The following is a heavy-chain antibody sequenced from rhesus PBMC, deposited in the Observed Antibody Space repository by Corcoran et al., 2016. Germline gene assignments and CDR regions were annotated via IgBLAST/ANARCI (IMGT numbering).Heavy chain of an antibody. J-gene: IGHJ4*01. Sequence: EVQLVESGGGLVQPGGSLRLSCAASGFTFSNYYMHWVRQAQGKGLEWIALIRNKANMYTTEYGAAVTGRFTISRDDSKNTLYLQMSSLKTEDTAVYYCTKLHPQLRVDHWGQGVLVTVSS. D-gene: IGHD4-29*01. CDR1: GFTFSNYY. V-gene: IGHV3-20*01. CDR2: IRNKANMYTT. CDR3: TKLHPQLRVDH.